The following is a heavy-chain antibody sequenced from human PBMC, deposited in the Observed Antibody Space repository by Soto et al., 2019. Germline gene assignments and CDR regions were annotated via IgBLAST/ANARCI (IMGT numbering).Heavy chain of an antibody. J-gene: IGHJ6*02. Sequence: EVQLVESGGGLIQPGGSLRLSCAASGFTVSSNYMSWVRQAPGKGLEWVSVIYSGGSTYYADSVKGRFTISRDNSKNTLYLQMNSLRAEDTDVYYCAREVGSTTPTGGGMDVWGQGTTVTVSS. CDR1: GFTVSSNY. CDR2: IYSGGST. V-gene: IGHV3-53*01. CDR3: AREVGSTTPTGGGMDV. D-gene: IGHD4-4*01.